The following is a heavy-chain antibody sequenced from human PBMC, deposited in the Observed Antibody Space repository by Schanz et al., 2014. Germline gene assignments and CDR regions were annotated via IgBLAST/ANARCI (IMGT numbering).Heavy chain of an antibody. V-gene: IGHV4-61*02. CDR2: VFPNGIT. CDR3: ARDTTWRLDL. CDR1: GGSIRSGTYY. D-gene: IGHD1-1*01. Sequence: QVQLQESGPGLVKPSQTLSLTCTVSGGSIRSGTYYWSWIRQPAGKALEWVGRVFPNGITNYNPSRKRGVTIALDKSTNQFSHTLTSLPAADTAVYYCARDTTWRLDLWGQGALVTVSS. J-gene: IGHJ5*02.